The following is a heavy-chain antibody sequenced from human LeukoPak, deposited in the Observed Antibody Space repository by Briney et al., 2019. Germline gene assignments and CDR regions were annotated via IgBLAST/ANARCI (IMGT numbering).Heavy chain of an antibody. Sequence: ASVKVSCKASGYTFASYYMHWVRQAPGQGLEWMGIINPSGGSTSYAQKFQGRVTMTRDTSTSTVYMELSSLRSEDTAVYYCARDGGHGDYDYWGQGTLVTVSS. CDR1: GYTFASYY. D-gene: IGHD4-17*01. CDR3: ARDGGHGDYDY. V-gene: IGHV1-46*01. J-gene: IGHJ4*02. CDR2: INPSGGST.